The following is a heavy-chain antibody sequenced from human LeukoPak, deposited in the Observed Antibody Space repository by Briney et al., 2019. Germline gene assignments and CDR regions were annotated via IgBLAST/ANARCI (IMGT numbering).Heavy chain of an antibody. D-gene: IGHD4-23*01. Sequence: GGSLRLSCAASGFTFSSYGMHWVRQAPGKGLEWVAVISYDGSKKYYADSVKGRFTISRDNSKNTLYLQMNSLRAEDTAVYYCAKRGDYGGNSPFDYWGQGTLVTVSS. CDR1: GFTFSSYG. V-gene: IGHV3-30*18. CDR3: AKRGDYGGNSPFDY. CDR2: ISYDGSKK. J-gene: IGHJ4*02.